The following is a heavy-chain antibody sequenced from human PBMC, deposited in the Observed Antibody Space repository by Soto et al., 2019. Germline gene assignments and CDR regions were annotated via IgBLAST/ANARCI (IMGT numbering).Heavy chain of an antibody. V-gene: IGHV3-53*02. CDR3: ARDFRSYDISGYHEYLDY. Sequence: EVQLVETGGGLIQPGGSLRLSCAASGFTVSSNYMSWVRQAPGKGLEWVSVIYSGGSTYYADSVKGRFTISRDNSKNTLYLQMNSRRAEDTAVYYCARDFRSYDISGYHEYLDYWGQGTLVAVSS. D-gene: IGHD3-22*01. CDR1: GFTVSSNY. J-gene: IGHJ4*02. CDR2: IYSGGST.